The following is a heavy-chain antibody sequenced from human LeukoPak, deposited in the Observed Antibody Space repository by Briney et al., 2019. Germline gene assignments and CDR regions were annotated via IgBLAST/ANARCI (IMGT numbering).Heavy chain of an antibody. Sequence: QSGRSLRLSCAASGFTFSSYAMHWVRQAPGKGLEWVAVISYDGSNKYYADSVKGRFTISRDNSKNTLYLQMNSLRAEDTAVYYCARDNVDTAMVTSPDYYYFDYWGQGTLVTVSS. J-gene: IGHJ4*02. CDR2: ISYDGSNK. D-gene: IGHD5-18*01. V-gene: IGHV3-30-3*01. CDR1: GFTFSSYA. CDR3: ARDNVDTAMVTSPDYYYFDY.